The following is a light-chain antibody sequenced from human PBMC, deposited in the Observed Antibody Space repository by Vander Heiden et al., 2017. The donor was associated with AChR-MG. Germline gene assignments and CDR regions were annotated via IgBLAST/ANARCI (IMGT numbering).Light chain of an antibody. CDR2: WAS. J-gene: IGKJ2*01. CDR1: QSGLYSPYNNNC. CDR3: QQCYSTPPT. V-gene: IGKV4-1*01. Sequence: DILMTQSPDSLVASLGERATIHCKSSQSGLYSPYNNNCLAGPRQEPGHPPKLTIPWASSRESGVPGRFGGGGCETDFTLTISSLHAEYVAVYCYQQCYSTPPTFGQGTKLEIK.